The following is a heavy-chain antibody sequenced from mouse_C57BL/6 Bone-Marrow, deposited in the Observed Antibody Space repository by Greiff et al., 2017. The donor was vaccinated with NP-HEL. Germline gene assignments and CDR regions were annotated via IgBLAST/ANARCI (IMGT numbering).Heavy chain of an antibody. J-gene: IGHJ2*01. D-gene: IGHD4-1*02. CDR1: GYTFTDYY. CDR3: APQLGPLDY. V-gene: IGHV1-26*01. Sequence: VQLQQSGPELVKPGASVKISCKASGYTFTDYYMNWVKQSHGKSLEWIGDINPNNGGTSYNQKFKGKATLTVDKSSSTAYMELRSLTSEDSAVYYCAPQLGPLDYWGQGTTLTVSS. CDR2: INPNNGGT.